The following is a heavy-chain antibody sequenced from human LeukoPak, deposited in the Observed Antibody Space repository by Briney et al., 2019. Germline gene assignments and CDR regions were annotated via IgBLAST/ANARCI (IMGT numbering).Heavy chain of an antibody. J-gene: IGHJ4*02. D-gene: IGHD2-21*02. CDR3: ASVRGTVEAYCGGDYYWGPFDY. CDR1: GFTFDDYG. Sequence: GGSLRLSCAASGFTFDDYGMSWARQAPGKGLEWVSGINWNGGSTGYADSVKGRFTISRDNAKNSLYLQMNSLRAEDTALYYCASVRGTVEAYCGGDYYWGPFDYWGQGTLVTVSS. V-gene: IGHV3-20*04. CDR2: INWNGGST.